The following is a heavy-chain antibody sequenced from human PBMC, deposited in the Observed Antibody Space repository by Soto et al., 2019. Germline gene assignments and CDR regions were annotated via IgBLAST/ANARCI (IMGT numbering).Heavy chain of an antibody. J-gene: IGHJ6*02. CDR2: IYYSGLT. CDR3: VRHGPRWNQKNGMEV. V-gene: IGHV4-39*01. Sequence: PYETLSLTCSVSAGSISSSHYYWAWIRQPPGKGLEWIATIYYSGLTYYNPSLTSRVIISLHTSNNQLSLELTFVTAADTAVYCCVRHGPRWNQKNGMEVWGQGVTVTVSS. D-gene: IGHD1-1*01. CDR1: AGSISSSHYY.